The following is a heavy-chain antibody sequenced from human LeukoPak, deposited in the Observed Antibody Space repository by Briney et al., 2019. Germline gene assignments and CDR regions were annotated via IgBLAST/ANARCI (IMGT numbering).Heavy chain of an antibody. CDR3: ARELLLCGGDCNDY. V-gene: IGHV3-48*03. J-gene: IGHJ4*02. CDR2: IDGGGGSI. D-gene: IGHD2-21*02. CDR1: GFTFSDFE. Sequence: PGGSLRLSCAASGFTFSDFEMNWVRQVPGKGLEWVSHIDGGGGSIFYADSVKGRFTVSRDNAKNLLYLQMNSLRVEDTAIYYRARELLLCGGDCNDYWGQGTLVTVSS.